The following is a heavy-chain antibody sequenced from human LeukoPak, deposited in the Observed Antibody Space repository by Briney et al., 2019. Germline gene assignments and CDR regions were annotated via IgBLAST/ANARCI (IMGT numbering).Heavy chain of an antibody. CDR1: GYTFTGSY. D-gene: IGHD1-26*01. CDR3: ARVFVGANAFDI. CDR2: INPNSGGT. Sequence: ASVKVSCKASGYTFTGSYIHWVRQAPGQGLEWMGWINPNSGGTNYAQKFQGRVTMTRDTSISTAYMELSRLRSDDTAVYYCARVFVGANAFDIWGQGTMVTVSS. J-gene: IGHJ3*02. V-gene: IGHV1-2*02.